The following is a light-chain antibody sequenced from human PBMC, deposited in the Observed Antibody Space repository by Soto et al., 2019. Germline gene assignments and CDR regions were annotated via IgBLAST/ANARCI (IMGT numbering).Light chain of an antibody. J-gene: IGKJ5*01. CDR1: QSVSGN. V-gene: IGKV3-15*01. CDR3: QQYNTWLIT. CDR2: GAS. Sequence: ELVMTQSPATLSVSPGERATLSCRASQSVSGNLAWYQQKPGQAPSLLIYGASTRATGLPARFSGSGSGTEFTLTISSLQSEDFAFYYCQQYNTWLITFGQGTRLEIK.